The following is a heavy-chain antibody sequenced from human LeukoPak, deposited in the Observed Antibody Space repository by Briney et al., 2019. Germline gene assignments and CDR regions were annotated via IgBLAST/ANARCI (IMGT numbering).Heavy chain of an antibody. J-gene: IGHJ5*02. CDR1: GFTFSSYA. V-gene: IGHV3-23*01. CDR3: AREASILFNWFDP. CDR2: INCNGGST. D-gene: IGHD2-2*01. Sequence: GGSLRLSCAASGFTFSSYAMSWVRQAPGKGLEWVSGINCNGGSTYYADSVKGRFTISRDNSKNTLYLQMNSLRAEDTAVYYCAREASILFNWFDPWGQGTLVTVSS.